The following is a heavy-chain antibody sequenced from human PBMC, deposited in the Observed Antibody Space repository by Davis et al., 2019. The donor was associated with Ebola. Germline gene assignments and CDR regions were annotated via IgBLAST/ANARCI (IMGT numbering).Heavy chain of an antibody. D-gene: IGHD5-12*01. J-gene: IGHJ3*02. Sequence: AASVKVSCKASGYTFAAHYIHWVRQAPGQGLEWMGWISAYNGNTNYAQILQGRVTMTTDTSTGTAYMELRSLRSEDTALYYCTTPGGQDSGYDVFDIWGQGTMVTVSS. CDR2: ISAYNGNT. V-gene: IGHV1-18*04. CDR3: TTPGGQDSGYDVFDI. CDR1: GYTFAAHY.